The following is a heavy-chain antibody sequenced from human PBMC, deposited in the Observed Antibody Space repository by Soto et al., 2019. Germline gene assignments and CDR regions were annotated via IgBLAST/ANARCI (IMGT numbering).Heavy chain of an antibody. CDR1: SDSISSSNW. CDR3: AGVGQYCSGGSCYSDYYYYMDV. V-gene: IGHV4-4*02. Sequence: QVQLQESGPGLVKPSGTLSLTCAVSSDSISSSNWWSWVRQPPGKGLEWIGEIYHSGSTNYNPSHKSRVTISVDKAKNQFSLKLSAVTAADTAVYYCAGVGQYCSGGSCYSDYYYYMDVWGKGTTVTVSS. D-gene: IGHD2-15*01. J-gene: IGHJ6*03. CDR2: IYHSGST.